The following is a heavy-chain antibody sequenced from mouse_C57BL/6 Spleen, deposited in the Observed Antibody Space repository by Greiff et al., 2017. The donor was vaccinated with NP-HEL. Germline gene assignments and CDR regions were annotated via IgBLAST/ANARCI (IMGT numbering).Heavy chain of an antibody. CDR2: ISYDGSN. Sequence: EVQLQESGPGLVKPSQSLSLTCSVTGYSITSGYYWNWIRQFPGNKLEWMGYISYDGSNNYNPSLKNRISITRDTSKNQFFLKLNSVTTEDTATYYCAREVDYLFAYWGQGTLVTVSA. J-gene: IGHJ3*01. D-gene: IGHD2-4*01. CDR1: GYSITSGYY. V-gene: IGHV3-6*01. CDR3: AREVDYLFAY.